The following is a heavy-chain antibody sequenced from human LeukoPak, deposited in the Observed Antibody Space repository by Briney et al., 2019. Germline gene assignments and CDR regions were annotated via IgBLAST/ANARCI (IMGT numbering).Heavy chain of an antibody. CDR2: ISSSSSTI. CDR3: ATLTTVTYNWFDP. D-gene: IGHD4-17*01. V-gene: IGHV3-48*01. J-gene: IGHJ5*02. CDR1: GFTFSSYS. Sequence: GGSLRLSCAASGFTFSSYSMNWVRQAPGKGLEWVSYISSSSSTIYYADSVKGRFTISRDNAKNSLYLQMNSLRAEDTAVYYCATLTTVTYNWFDPWGQGTLVTVSS.